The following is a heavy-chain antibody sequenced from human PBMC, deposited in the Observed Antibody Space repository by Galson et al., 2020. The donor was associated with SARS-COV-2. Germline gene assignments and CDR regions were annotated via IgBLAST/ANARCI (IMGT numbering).Heavy chain of an antibody. CDR1: GYTFTSYY. V-gene: IGHV1-46*01. CDR2: INPSGGST. CDR3: ARGVEFSRITMIVVVIEDAFDI. J-gene: IGHJ3*02. Sequence: ASVKVSCKASGYTFTSYYMHWVRQAPGQGLEWMVIINPSGGSTSYAQKFQGRVTMTRDTSTSTVYMELSSLRSEDTAVYYCARGVEFSRITMIVVVIEDAFDIWGQGTMVTVSS. D-gene: IGHD3-22*01.